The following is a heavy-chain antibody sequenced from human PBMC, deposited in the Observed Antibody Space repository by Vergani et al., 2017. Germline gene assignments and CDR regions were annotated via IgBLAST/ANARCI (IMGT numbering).Heavy chain of an antibody. CDR2: ISWNSGSI. V-gene: IGHV3-9*01. Sequence: EVQLVESGGGLVQPGRSLRLSCADSGFTFDDYAMHWVRQAPGKGMEWVSGISWNSGSIGYADSVKGRFTISRDNAKNSLYLQRNSLRAEDTALYYCAKDHYDFWSGYPNLSPFDLWGRGSLVSVYS. CDR3: AKDHYDFWSGYPNLSPFDL. CDR1: GFTFDDYA. J-gene: IGHJ2*01. D-gene: IGHD3-3*01.